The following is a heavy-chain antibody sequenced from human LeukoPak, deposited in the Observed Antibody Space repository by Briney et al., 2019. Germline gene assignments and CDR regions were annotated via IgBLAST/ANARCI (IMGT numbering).Heavy chain of an antibody. Sequence: GGSPRLSCAASGFTFSDYALGWVRQAPGRGLEWVATLSGSGAGTYYSDSVQGRFTISRDNSKRTLFLQMNSLRAEDTAFYYCAKAELGVDTFFDYWGQGTLVTVSS. D-gene: IGHD3-3*01. CDR3: AKAELGVDTFFDY. CDR2: LSGSGAGT. V-gene: IGHV3-23*01. J-gene: IGHJ4*02. CDR1: GFTFSDYA.